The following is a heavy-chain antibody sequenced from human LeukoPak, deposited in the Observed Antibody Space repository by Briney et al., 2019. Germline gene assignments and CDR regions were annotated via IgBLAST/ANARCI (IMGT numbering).Heavy chain of an antibody. D-gene: IGHD6-6*01. Sequence: GGSLRLSCAASGFTFSSYWMSLVRQAPGKGLEWVANIKQDGSEKYYVDSVKGRFTISRDNAKNSLYLQMNSLRAEDTAVYYCARLEYSSPSRPFDYWGQGTLVTVSS. J-gene: IGHJ4*02. CDR2: IKQDGSEK. V-gene: IGHV3-7*01. CDR3: ARLEYSSPSRPFDY. CDR1: GFTFSSYW.